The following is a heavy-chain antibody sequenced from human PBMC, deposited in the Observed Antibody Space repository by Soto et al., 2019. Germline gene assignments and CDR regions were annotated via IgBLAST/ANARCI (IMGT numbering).Heavy chain of an antibody. D-gene: IGHD2-15*01. CDR1: GFTFSSYW. CDR2: IKQGGSEK. V-gene: IGHV3-7*03. CDR3: ARSYCRGGICYSGYTFDI. J-gene: IGHJ3*02. Sequence: EVQLVESGGGLVQPGGSLRLSCAASGFTFSSYWMTWVRQAPGKGLEWVANIKQGGSEKYYVDSVKGRFTISRDNAKNSLYLQMNSLRAEDTAVYYCARSYCRGGICYSGYTFDIWGQGTMVTVSS.